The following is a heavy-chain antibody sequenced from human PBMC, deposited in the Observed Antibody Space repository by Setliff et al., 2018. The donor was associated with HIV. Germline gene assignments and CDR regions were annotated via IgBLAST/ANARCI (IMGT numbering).Heavy chain of an antibody. CDR2: INHSGST. CDR1: GASFSDYY. J-gene: IGHJ6*02. Sequence: SEILSLTCAVYGASFSDYYWSWIRRTPGKGLEWIGEINHSGSTNFNPSLKSRVTISVDMSKNQFSLKLSSVTAADTAVYYCATARDRIYYYYGMDVWGQGTTVTVSS. V-gene: IGHV4-34*01. CDR3: ATARDRIYYYYGMDV.